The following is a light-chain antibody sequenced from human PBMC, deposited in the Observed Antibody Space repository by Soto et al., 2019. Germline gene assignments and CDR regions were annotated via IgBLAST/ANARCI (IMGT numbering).Light chain of an antibody. Sequence: DVQMTQSPSSLSASVGDRVPLTCRASQTVTSYLNWYQQKPGKAPKLLIYAASTLQSGVPSRFSGSGSGTEFTLTIISLQPEDFATYYCQQSYRFPKTFGRGTKVDIK. CDR1: QTVTSY. CDR3: QQSYRFPKT. V-gene: IGKV1-39*01. CDR2: AAS. J-gene: IGKJ1*01.